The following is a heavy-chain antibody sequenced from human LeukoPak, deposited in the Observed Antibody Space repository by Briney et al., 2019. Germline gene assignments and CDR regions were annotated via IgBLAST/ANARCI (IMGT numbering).Heavy chain of an antibody. D-gene: IGHD4-17*01. V-gene: IGHV1-69*10. Sequence: AVKVSCKDSGGTFNSYAISWVRQAPGQGLEWMGGIIPILGIANYAQKFQGRDTITADKSTSTAYMELSSLRSEDTAVYYCARGSPHYYGDYLSSYFDYWGQGTLVTVSS. CDR1: GGTFNSYA. CDR3: ARGSPHYYGDYLSSYFDY. J-gene: IGHJ4*02. CDR2: IIPILGIA.